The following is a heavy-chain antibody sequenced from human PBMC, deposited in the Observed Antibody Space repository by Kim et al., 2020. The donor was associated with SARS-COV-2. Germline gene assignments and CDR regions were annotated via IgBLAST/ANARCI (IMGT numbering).Heavy chain of an antibody. D-gene: IGHD3-3*02. CDR2: VGGDGGSR. V-gene: IGHV3-74*01. Sequence: GGSLRLSCTASGFTFTNYWIHWVRQIPGKGPVWISSVGGDGGSRYYAGSGKGRFTTSRDNAKSMVYLQMNSLRVDDTAIYYCTSIFEYWGQGALVTVSS. CDR1: GFTFTNYW. J-gene: IGHJ4*02. CDR3: TSIFEY.